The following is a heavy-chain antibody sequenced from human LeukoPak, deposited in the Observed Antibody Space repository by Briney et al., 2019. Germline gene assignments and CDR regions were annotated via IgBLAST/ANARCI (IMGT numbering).Heavy chain of an antibody. D-gene: IGHD2-2*01. V-gene: IGHV5-51*01. CDR1: GYIFTSYW. J-gene: IGHJ4*02. CDR2: IYPGDSDT. Sequence: GESLKISCKGSGYIFTSYWIGWVRRMPGKGLEWMGIIYPGDSDTRYSPSFQGQVTISADKSISTAYLQWSSLKASDTAMYYCARPYCSSTSCYSFPYWGQGTLVTVSS. CDR3: ARPYCSSTSCYSFPY.